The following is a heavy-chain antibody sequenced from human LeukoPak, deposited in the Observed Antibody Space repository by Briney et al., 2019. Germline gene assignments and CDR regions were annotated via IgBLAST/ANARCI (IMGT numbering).Heavy chain of an antibody. D-gene: IGHD4-17*01. CDR2: IYYSGST. CDR1: GGSISSSSYY. CDR3: ARQIRGPTVTKGYVIDY. V-gene: IGHV4-39*01. J-gene: IGHJ4*02. Sequence: PSETLSLTCTVSGGSISSSSYYWGWIRQPPGKGLEWIGSIYYSGSTYYNPSLKSRVTISVDTSKNQFSLKLSSVTAADTAVYYCARQIRGPTVTKGYVIDYWGQGTLVTVSS.